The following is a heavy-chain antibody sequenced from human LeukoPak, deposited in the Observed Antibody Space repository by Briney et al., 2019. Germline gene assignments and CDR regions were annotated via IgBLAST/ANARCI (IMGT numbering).Heavy chain of an antibody. CDR1: GGSFSGYY. CDR2: INHSGST. V-gene: IGHV4-34*01. J-gene: IGHJ4*02. CDR3: ARYCSSTSCYLGLDY. Sequence: PSETLSLTCAVYGGSFSGYYWSWIRQPPGKGLEWIGEINHSGSTNYNPSLKSRVTISVDTSKNQFSLKLSSVTAADTAVYYCARYCSSTSCYLGLDYWGQGTLVTVSS. D-gene: IGHD2-2*01.